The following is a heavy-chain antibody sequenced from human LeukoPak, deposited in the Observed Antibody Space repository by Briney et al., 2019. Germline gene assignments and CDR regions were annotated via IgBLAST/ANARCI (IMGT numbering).Heavy chain of an antibody. Sequence: SETLSLTCTVSGYSISSGYYWGWIRRPPGKGLEGIGSIYHSGSTYYNPSLKSRVTISVDTSKNQFSLKLSSVTAADTAVYYCARDYGIVGAHFDYWGQGTLVTVSS. D-gene: IGHD1-26*01. CDR2: IYHSGST. CDR1: GYSISSGYY. V-gene: IGHV4-38-2*02. J-gene: IGHJ4*02. CDR3: ARDYGIVGAHFDY.